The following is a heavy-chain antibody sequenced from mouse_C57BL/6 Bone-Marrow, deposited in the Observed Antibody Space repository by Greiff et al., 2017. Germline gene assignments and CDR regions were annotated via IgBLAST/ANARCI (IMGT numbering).Heavy chain of an antibody. D-gene: IGHD1-1*01. CDR2: IYPGDGDT. CDR3: ARPSYYGSPFYYAMDY. V-gene: IGHV1-82*01. Sequence: LVESGPELVKPGASVKISCKASGYAFSSSWMNWVKQRPGKGLEWIGRIYPGDGDTNYNGKFKGKATLTADKSSSTAYMQLSSLTSEDSAVYFCARPSYYGSPFYYAMDYWGQGTSVTVSS. CDR1: GYAFSSSW. J-gene: IGHJ4*01.